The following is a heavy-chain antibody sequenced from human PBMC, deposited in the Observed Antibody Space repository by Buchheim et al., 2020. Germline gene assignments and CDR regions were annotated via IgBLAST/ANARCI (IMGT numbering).Heavy chain of an antibody. CDR1: GFTFRDYY. CDR2: ISYSSSYT. CDR3: ARDSLYDPGALDGFEI. J-gene: IGHJ3*02. D-gene: IGHD3-16*01. V-gene: IGHV3-11*05. Sequence: QVQLVESGGGLVKPGGSLRLSCAASGFTFRDYYMSWIRQAPGKGLEWVSYISYSSSYTNYADSVKGRFTISRDNAKNSLYLQIRSREPKNTAVYYGARDSLYDPGALDGFEIGGPGT.